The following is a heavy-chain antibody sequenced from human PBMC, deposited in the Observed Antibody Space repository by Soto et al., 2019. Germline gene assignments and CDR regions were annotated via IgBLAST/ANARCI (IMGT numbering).Heavy chain of an antibody. Sequence: PGGSLRLSCAASGFSFSSYAMSWVRQAPGKGLEWVSAISGSGGDTYYADSVKGRFSISRDNSKNTVFVQMNSLRAEDTAIYYCAEADASGYNSLLFDFWGQGTLVTVSS. CDR1: GFSFSSYA. D-gene: IGHD3-22*01. CDR3: AEADASGYNSLLFDF. J-gene: IGHJ4*02. V-gene: IGHV3-23*01. CDR2: ISGSGGDT.